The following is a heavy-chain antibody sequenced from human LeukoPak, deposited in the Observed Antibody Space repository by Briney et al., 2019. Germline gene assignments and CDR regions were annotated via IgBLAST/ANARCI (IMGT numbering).Heavy chain of an antibody. J-gene: IGHJ4*02. Sequence: SGPTLVKPTQTLTLTCTFSGFSLSTSGVGVGWIRQPPGKALEWLALIYWNDDKRYSPSLKSRLTITKDTSKNQVVLTMTNMDPVDTATYYCAHTLIQQLVHPPFDYWGQGTLVTVSS. CDR3: AHTLIQQLVHPPFDY. D-gene: IGHD6-13*01. CDR2: IYWNDDK. V-gene: IGHV2-5*01. CDR1: GFSLSTSGVG.